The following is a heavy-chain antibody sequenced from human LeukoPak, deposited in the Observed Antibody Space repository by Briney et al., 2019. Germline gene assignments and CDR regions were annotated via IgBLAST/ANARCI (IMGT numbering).Heavy chain of an antibody. CDR3: ASSSSGWGTYYFDY. J-gene: IGHJ4*02. D-gene: IGHD6-19*01. CDR2: IYSGGST. V-gene: IGHV3-66*01. Sequence: GGSLRLSCAASGFTVSSNYMSWVRQAPGKGLEWVSVIYSGGSTYYAASVKGRFTISRDNSKNTLYLRMHSLRAEDTAVYYCASSSSGWGTYYFDYWGQGTLVTVSS. CDR1: GFTVSSNY.